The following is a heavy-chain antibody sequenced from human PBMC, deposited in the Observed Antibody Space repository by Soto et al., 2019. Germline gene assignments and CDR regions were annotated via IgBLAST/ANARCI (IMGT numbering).Heavy chain of an antibody. CDR2: IYYSGST. D-gene: IGHD4-17*01. Sequence: QVQLRESGPGLVKPSQTLSLTCTVSGGSFRSADYYWTWIRQPPGKGLEWVGYIYYSGSTYYNPSLRSRLTISLDKSKRQFSLRLSSVTVADTAVYYCVSAHGAYPHFDSWGQGTLVTVSS. CDR3: VSAHGAYPHFDS. J-gene: IGHJ4*02. CDR1: GGSFRSADYY. V-gene: IGHV4-30-4*01.